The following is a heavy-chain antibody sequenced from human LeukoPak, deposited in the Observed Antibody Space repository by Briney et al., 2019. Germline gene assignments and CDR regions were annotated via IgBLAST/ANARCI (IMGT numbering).Heavy chain of an antibody. D-gene: IGHD3-10*01. CDR3: ASSAMVRGPRVWFDP. J-gene: IGHJ5*02. Sequence: ASVKVSCKVSGYTLTELSMHWVRQAPGKGLEWMGGFDPEDGETIYAQKFQGRVTMTEDTSTDTAYMELSSLRSEDTAVYYCASSAMVRGPRVWFDPWGQGTLVTVSS. CDR2: FDPEDGET. CDR1: GYTLTELS. V-gene: IGHV1-24*01.